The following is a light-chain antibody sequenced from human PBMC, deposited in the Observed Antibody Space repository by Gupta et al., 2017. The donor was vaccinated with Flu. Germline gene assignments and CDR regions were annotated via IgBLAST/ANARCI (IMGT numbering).Light chain of an antibody. CDR3: QQRYNTPST. CDR2: SAS. Sequence: DIQMTQSPSSLSASVGDRVIITCRASQSFSGYLNWFQQKPGKAPKLLIYSASTVQSGVPSRFSGSGSGTEFTLTINSLQPEDFATYSCQQRYNTPSTFGQGTLVDIK. CDR1: QSFSGY. J-gene: IGKJ2*01. V-gene: IGKV1-39*01.